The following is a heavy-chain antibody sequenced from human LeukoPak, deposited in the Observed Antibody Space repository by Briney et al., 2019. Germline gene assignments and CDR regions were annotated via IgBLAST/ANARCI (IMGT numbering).Heavy chain of an antibody. J-gene: IGHJ4*02. D-gene: IGHD6-19*01. Sequence: ASVKVSCKASGYTFTRYGISWVRQAPGQGLEWMGWISAYNGNTNYAQKLQGRVTMTTDTSTSTAYMELRSLRSDDTAVYYCARTTPDSSGWSPHFDYWGQGTLVTVSS. CDR2: ISAYNGNT. CDR3: ARTTPDSSGWSPHFDY. V-gene: IGHV1-18*01. CDR1: GYTFTRYG.